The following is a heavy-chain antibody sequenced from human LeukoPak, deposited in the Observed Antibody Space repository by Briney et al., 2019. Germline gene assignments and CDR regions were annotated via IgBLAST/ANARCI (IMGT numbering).Heavy chain of an antibody. Sequence: GESLKISCKGPGYSFTSYWITWVRQMPGKGLEWMGIIYPGDSDTRYSPSFQGQVTISADKSISTAYLQWSSLKASDTAMYYCARMGIVGATPLDYWGQGTLVTVSS. CDR2: IYPGDSDT. CDR1: GYSFTSYW. V-gene: IGHV5-51*01. CDR3: ARMGIVGATPLDY. D-gene: IGHD1-26*01. J-gene: IGHJ4*02.